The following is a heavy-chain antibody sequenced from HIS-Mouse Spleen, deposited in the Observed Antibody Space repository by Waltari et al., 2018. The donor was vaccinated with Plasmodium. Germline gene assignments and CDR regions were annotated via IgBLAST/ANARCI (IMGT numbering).Heavy chain of an antibody. D-gene: IGHD6-6*01. V-gene: IGHV3-30*18. CDR3: AKILSYSSSPEDY. J-gene: IGHJ4*02. CDR1: GFTFSSYG. CDR2: ISYDGSNK. Sequence: QVQLVESGGGVVQPGRYLRLSCAASGFTFSSYGMHWVRQAPGKGLEWVAVISYDGSNKYYADSVKGRFTISRDNSKNTLYLQMNSLRAEDTAVYYCAKILSYSSSPEDYWGQGTLVTVSS.